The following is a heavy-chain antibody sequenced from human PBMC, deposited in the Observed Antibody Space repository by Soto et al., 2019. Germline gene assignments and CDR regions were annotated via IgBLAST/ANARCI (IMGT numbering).Heavy chain of an antibody. CDR2: INKSGGST. Sequence: GGSLRLSLAASGFTFISFAPSWVRQAPGKGLEWVSTINKSGGSTYYADSVKGRLTISRDNSKNMLFLQISGLRAEDTAVYYCAKDPPATGTTFAYWGRGTLFTVSS. CDR3: AKDPPATGTTFAY. J-gene: IGHJ4*02. CDR1: GFTFISFA. D-gene: IGHD1-1*01. V-gene: IGHV3-23*01.